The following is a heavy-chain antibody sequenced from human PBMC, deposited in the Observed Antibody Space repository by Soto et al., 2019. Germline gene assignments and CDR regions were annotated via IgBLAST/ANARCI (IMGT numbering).Heavy chain of an antibody. D-gene: IGHD5-12*01. V-gene: IGHV4-34*01. Sequence: KTSETLSLTCAVYGGSFSGYYWSWIRQPPGKGLEWIGEINHSGSTNYNPSLKSRVTISVDTSKRQFSLKLSSGTAADTTVYYCGRSLAKIIYYYDGMDVWGQGTTVTVSS. CDR2: INHSGST. J-gene: IGHJ6*02. CDR3: GRSLAKIIYYYDGMDV. CDR1: GGSFSGYY.